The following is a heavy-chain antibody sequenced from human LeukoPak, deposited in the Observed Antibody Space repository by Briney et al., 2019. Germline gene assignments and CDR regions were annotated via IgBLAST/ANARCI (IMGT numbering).Heavy chain of an antibody. V-gene: IGHV3-21*01. CDR1: GFTFSSYS. J-gene: IGHJ4*02. D-gene: IGHD5-18*01. CDR2: ISSSSSYI. CDR3: ARDFVDTAMVAYHFDY. Sequence: GGSLRLSCAASGFTFSSYSMNWVRQAPGKGLGWVSSISSSSSYIYYADSVKGRFTISRDNAKNTLYLQMNSLRAEDTAVYYCARDFVDTAMVAYHFDYWGQGTLVTVSS.